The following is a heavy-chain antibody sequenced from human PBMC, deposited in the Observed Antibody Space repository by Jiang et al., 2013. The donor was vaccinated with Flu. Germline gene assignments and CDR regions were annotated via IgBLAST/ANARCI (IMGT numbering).Heavy chain of an antibody. CDR3: ARVKRSSSWYGGYYYYYGMDV. V-gene: IGHV6-1*01. CDR2: SKWYN. J-gene: IGHJ6*02. D-gene: IGHD6-13*01. Sequence: SKWYNDYAVSVKSRITINPDTSKNQFSLQLNSVTPEDTAVYYCARVKRSSSWYGGYYYYYGMDVWGQGTTVTVSS.